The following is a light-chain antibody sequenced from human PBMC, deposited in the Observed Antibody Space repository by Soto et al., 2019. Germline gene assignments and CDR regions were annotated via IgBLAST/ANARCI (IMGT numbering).Light chain of an antibody. Sequence: QSALTQPASGSGSPGQSITISCTGISSDGDDYKDVSWYQQHPDKAPKLVIYEVTYRASGVSNRFSGSKSGNTASLTISGLQAEDDADYYCRSYTSSSTVFGTGTKLTVL. V-gene: IGLV2-14*01. CDR1: SSDGDDYKD. J-gene: IGLJ1*01. CDR3: RSYTSSSTV. CDR2: EVT.